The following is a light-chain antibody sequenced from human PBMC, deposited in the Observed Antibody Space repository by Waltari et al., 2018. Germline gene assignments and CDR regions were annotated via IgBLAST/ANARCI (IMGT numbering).Light chain of an antibody. Sequence: EIVLTQSPGILSLSPGERATLSCRASQSVGRTLAWYQQKPGQAPRLLIYGASTRATGIPDRFSGGGSGTDFSLTISRLEPEDFAVYYCQHYVRLPATFGQGTKVEIK. CDR3: QHYVRLPAT. CDR1: QSVGRT. CDR2: GAS. V-gene: IGKV3-20*01. J-gene: IGKJ1*01.